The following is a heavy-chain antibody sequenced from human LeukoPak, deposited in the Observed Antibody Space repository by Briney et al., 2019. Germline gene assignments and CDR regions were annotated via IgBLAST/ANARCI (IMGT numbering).Heavy chain of an antibody. CDR3: ARDFVTIFGVVIYFDY. Sequence: GGSLRLSCAASGFTFSSYGMHWVRQAPGKGLEWVAVIWYDGSNKYYADSVKGRFTISRDNSKNTLYLQMNSLRAEDTAVYYCARDFVTIFGVVIYFDYWGQGTLVTVSS. D-gene: IGHD3-3*01. V-gene: IGHV3-33*01. J-gene: IGHJ4*02. CDR1: GFTFSSYG. CDR2: IWYDGSNK.